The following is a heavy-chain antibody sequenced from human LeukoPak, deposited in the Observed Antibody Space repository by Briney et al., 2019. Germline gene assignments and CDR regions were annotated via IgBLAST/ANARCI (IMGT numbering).Heavy chain of an antibody. Sequence: GGSLRLSCTASGFTFGDYAMSWYRQAPGKGLEWVGVIRSKAYGGTTECAASVKGRFTISRDDSKSIAYLQMNSLKTEDTAVYYCTRGGVLGYCSGGSCYVATSWGQGTLVTVSS. CDR2: IRSKAYGGTT. V-gene: IGHV3-49*03. CDR3: TRGGVLGYCSGGSCYVATS. J-gene: IGHJ4*02. CDR1: GFTFGDYA. D-gene: IGHD2-15*01.